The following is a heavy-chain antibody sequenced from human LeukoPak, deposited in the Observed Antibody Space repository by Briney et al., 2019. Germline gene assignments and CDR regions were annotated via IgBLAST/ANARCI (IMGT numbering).Heavy chain of an antibody. Sequence: SQTLSLTCAISGDSVSSNSAAWNWIRQSPSRGLEWLGRTYYRSKWYSDSAVSVKSRITINPDTSKNQFSLQLNSMTPEDTAVYYCASGINWNSQLSGKDYWGQGTLVTVSS. V-gene: IGHV6-1*01. D-gene: IGHD1-7*01. CDR3: ASGINWNSQLSGKDY. J-gene: IGHJ4*02. CDR1: GDSVSSNSAA. CDR2: TYYRSKWYS.